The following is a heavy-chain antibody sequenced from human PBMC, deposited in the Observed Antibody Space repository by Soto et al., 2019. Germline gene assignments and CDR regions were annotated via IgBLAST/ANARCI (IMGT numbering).Heavy chain of an antibody. CDR1: GYTFSSYY. V-gene: IGHV1-46*01. J-gene: IGHJ4*02. Sequence: ASVKVSCKASGYTFSSYYMNWVRQAPGQGLEWLGIINPSGGYTTYAQRFLGRVTMTSDTSTSTVHMELGSLTSEDTAVYYCARGTTVETGNYWGQGTLVTSPQ. D-gene: IGHD4-17*01. CDR3: ARGTTVETGNY. CDR2: INPSGGYT.